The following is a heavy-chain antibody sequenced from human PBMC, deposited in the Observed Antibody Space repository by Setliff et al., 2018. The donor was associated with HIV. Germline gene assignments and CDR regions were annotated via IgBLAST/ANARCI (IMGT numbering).Heavy chain of an antibody. CDR1: GYTFTSYY. CDR3: ARVRYCSGGSCYGGEYWFDP. D-gene: IGHD2-15*01. V-gene: IGHV1-46*01. CDR2: IHPSGGST. J-gene: IGHJ5*02. Sequence: ASVKVSCKASGYTFTSYYIHWVRQAPGQGLEWMGAIHPSGGSTSYAQSFQDRVTMTRDTSTSTVYMGLSSLRSEDTAVYYCARVRYCSGGSCYGGEYWFDPWGQGTLVTVSS.